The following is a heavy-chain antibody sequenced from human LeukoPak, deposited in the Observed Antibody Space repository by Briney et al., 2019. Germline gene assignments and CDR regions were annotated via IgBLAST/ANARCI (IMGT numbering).Heavy chain of an antibody. V-gene: IGHV3-74*01. J-gene: IGHJ4*02. D-gene: IGHD3-10*01. CDR2: INSDGSST. Sequence: PGGSLRLSCAASGFAFSSYWMHWVRQAPGKGLVWVSRINSDGSSTSYADSVKGRFTISRDNAKNTLYLQMNSLRAEDTAVYYCARDQDYGSGNFDYWGQGTLVTVSS. CDR3: ARDQDYGSGNFDY. CDR1: GFAFSSYW.